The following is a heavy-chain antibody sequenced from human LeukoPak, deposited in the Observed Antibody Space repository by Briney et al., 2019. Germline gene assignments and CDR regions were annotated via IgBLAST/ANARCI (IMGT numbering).Heavy chain of an antibody. V-gene: IGHV1-69*05. CDR2: IIPIFGTA. Sequence: ASVKVSCKASGGTFSSYAISWVRQAPGQGLEWMGRIIPIFGTANYAQKFQGRVTITTDESTSTAYMELSSLRSEDTAVYYCARETYDILTNWFDPWGQGTLVTVSS. J-gene: IGHJ5*02. CDR1: GGTFSSYA. CDR3: ARETYDILTNWFDP. D-gene: IGHD3-9*01.